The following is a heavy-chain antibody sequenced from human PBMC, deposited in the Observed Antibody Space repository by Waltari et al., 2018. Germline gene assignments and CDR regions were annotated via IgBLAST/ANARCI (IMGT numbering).Heavy chain of an antibody. J-gene: IGHJ4*02. CDR2: VGFDGRNK. D-gene: IGHD3-16*01. CDR1: GSSFGSFS. Sequence: VQLVESGGGGVQPGRSMRLSCAASGSSFGSFSMHWVRRSPGKGLDWVAVVGFDGRNKFYAESVKGRFTISRDNSKNTLYLQMESLRAEDTAIYYCAKDVEGELYYFDNWGQGTLVTVSS. CDR3: AKDVEGELYYFDN. V-gene: IGHV3-30*18.